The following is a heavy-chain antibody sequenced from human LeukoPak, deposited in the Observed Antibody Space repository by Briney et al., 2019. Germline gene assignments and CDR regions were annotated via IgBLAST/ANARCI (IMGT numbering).Heavy chain of an antibody. D-gene: IGHD2-2*01. CDR2: VKSKTDGGTT. V-gene: IGHV3-15*01. CDR1: GFTFSNAW. Sequence: GGSLRLSCAASGFTFSNAWMSWVRQAPGKGLEWVGRVKSKTDGGTTDYAAPVKCRFTNSRDHSTNTLYLQMNSLNTEDTAVYYCPTAYCSSTSCYLDYWGQGTLVTVSS. J-gene: IGHJ4*02. CDR3: PTAYCSSTSCYLDY.